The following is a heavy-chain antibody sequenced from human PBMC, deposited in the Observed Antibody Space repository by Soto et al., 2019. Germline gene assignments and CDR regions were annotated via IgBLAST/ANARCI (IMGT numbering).Heavy chain of an antibody. CDR3: AHHCGVECQSVFLY. V-gene: IGHV3-23*01. Sequence: EVQLLESGGGLVQPGGSLRLSCAASGFTFSNYAMSWVRQAPGKGLEWVSGISGGGGSSYYADSVKGRFTISRGNSKNTLYLHMNSVRAEARAVYYCAHHCGVECQSVFLYWSQGTLVIVSS. J-gene: IGHJ4*02. D-gene: IGHD2-21*01. CDR1: GFTFSNYA. CDR2: ISGGGGSS.